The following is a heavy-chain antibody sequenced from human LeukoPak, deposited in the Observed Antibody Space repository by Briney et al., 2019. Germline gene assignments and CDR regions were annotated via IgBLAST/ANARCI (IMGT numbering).Heavy chain of an antibody. CDR1: EGSISNYY. V-gene: IGHV4-4*07. CDR3: ARAYDKWRGYSYGHYFFDY. J-gene: IGHJ4*02. Sequence: SETLSLTCTVSEGSISNYYWTWIRQPAGKGLEWIGHIYTSGSTTYNPSLQSRVTMSVDTSKKQFSLKLSSVTAADTAIYYCARAYDKWRGYSYGHYFFDYWGQGTLVTVSS. D-gene: IGHD5-18*01. CDR2: IYTSGST.